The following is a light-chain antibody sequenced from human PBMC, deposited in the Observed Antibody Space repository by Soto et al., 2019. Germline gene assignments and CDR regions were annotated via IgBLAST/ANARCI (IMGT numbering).Light chain of an antibody. V-gene: IGLV2-18*02. CDR2: EVT. J-gene: IGLJ2*01. CDR1: SSDVGLYNR. CDR3: SSFTSSATEV. Sequence: QSVLTQPPSVSGSPGQSVTISCTGTSSDVGLYNRVSWYQQPPGTAPKLMIYEVTNRPSAVPDRFSESKSGNTASLTISGLQAEDEADYYCSSFTSSATEVFGGGTKLTVL.